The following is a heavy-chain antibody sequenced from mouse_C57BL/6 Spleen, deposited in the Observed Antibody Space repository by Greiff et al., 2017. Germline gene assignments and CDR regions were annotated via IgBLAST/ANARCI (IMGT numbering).Heavy chain of an antibody. V-gene: IGHV5-16*01. CDR1: GFTFSDYY. CDR3: ARDPGDYGSFYFDY. CDR2: INYDGSST. J-gene: IGHJ2*01. Sequence: EVHLVESEGGLVQPGSSMKLSCTASGFTFSDYYMAWVRQVPEKGLEWVANINYDGSSTYYLDSLKSRFIISRDNAKNILYLQMSSLKSEDTATYYCARDPGDYGSFYFDYWGQGTTRTVSS. D-gene: IGHD1-1*01.